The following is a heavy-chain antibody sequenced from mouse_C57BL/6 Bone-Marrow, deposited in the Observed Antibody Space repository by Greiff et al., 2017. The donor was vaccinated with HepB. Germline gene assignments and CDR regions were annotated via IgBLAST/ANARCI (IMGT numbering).Heavy chain of an antibody. Sequence: QVQLQQPGAGLVKPGASVKLSCKASGYTFTSYWMHWVKQRPGQGLEWIGMIHPNSGSTNYNEKFKSKATLTVDKSSSTAYMQLSSLTSEDSAVYYCASYGSSYDYYAMDYWGQGTSVTVSS. CDR3: ASYGSSYDYYAMDY. D-gene: IGHD1-1*01. CDR1: GYTFTSYW. V-gene: IGHV1-64*01. J-gene: IGHJ4*01. CDR2: IHPNSGST.